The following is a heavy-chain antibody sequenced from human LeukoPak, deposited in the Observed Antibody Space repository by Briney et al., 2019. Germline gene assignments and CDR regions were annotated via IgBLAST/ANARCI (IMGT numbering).Heavy chain of an antibody. V-gene: IGHV3-48*03. CDR1: GFTFSSYE. CDR3: AKDLHYSGYDLGGWFDY. Sequence: GGSLRLSCAASGFTFSSYEMNWVRQAPGKGLEWVSYISSSGSTIYYADSVKGRFTISRDNAKNSLYLQMNSLRAEDTAVYYCAKDLHYSGYDLGGWFDYWGQGTLVTVSS. J-gene: IGHJ4*02. CDR2: ISSSGSTI. D-gene: IGHD5-12*01.